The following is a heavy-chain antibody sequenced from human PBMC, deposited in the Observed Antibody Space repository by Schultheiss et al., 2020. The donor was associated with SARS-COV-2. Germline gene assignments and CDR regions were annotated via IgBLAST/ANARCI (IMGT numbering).Heavy chain of an antibody. CDR1: GFTFSSYA. J-gene: IGHJ4*02. Sequence: GGSLRLSCSASGFTFSSYAMHWVRQAPGKGLEYVSAISSNGGSTYYADSVKGRFTISRDNSKNTLYLQMNSLKTEDTAVYYCTTDRDYDILTGYYYVDYWGQGTLVTVSS. D-gene: IGHD3-9*01. CDR2: ISSNGGST. CDR3: TTDRDYDILTGYYYVDY. V-gene: IGHV3-64*04.